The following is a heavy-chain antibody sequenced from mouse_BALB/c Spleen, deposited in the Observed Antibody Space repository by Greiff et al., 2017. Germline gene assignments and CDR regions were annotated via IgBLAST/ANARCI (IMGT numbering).Heavy chain of an antibody. J-gene: IGHJ4*01. Sequence: QVQLQQSGAELVRPGASVTLSCKASGYTFTDYEMHWVKQTPVHGLEWIGAIDPETGGTAYNQKFKGKATLTADKSSSTAYMELRSLTSEDSAVYYCTRGGNYYGDAMDYWGQGTSVTVSS. CDR3: TRGGNYYGDAMDY. V-gene: IGHV1-15*01. CDR1: GYTFTDYE. D-gene: IGHD1-1*01. CDR2: IDPETGGT.